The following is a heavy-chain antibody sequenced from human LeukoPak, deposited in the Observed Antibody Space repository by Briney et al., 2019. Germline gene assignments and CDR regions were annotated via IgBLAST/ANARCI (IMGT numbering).Heavy chain of an antibody. Sequence: PGGSLRLSCAASGSTFSSFWMSWVPQAPGKGLKWVANIKKDGSQKYYVDSVEGRFTISRDNAKNSLYLQMDSLRVDDTAVYYCTRVFGGYDVSDYWGQGTLVTVSS. J-gene: IGHJ4*02. CDR1: GSTFSSFW. CDR3: TRVFGGYDVSDY. V-gene: IGHV3-7*03. CDR2: IKKDGSQK. D-gene: IGHD3-3*01.